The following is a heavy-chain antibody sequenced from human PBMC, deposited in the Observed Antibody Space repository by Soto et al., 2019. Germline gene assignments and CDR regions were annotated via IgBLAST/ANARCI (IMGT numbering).Heavy chain of an antibody. V-gene: IGHV3-33*01. CDR3: ARDQLTTVTTTLDY. Sequence: QVQLVESGGGVVQPGRSLRLSCAASGFTFRSYGMHWVRQAPGKGLEWVAVIWYDGSNKYYADSVKGRFTISRDNSKNTLYLTMNSLRAEDTAVYYCARDQLTTVTTTLDYWGQGTLVTVSA. CDR1: GFTFRSYG. J-gene: IGHJ4*02. CDR2: IWYDGSNK. D-gene: IGHD4-17*01.